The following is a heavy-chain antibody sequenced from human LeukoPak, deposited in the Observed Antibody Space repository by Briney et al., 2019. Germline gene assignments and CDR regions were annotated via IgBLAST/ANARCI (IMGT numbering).Heavy chain of an antibody. Sequence: ALVKVSCKASGYTFTSYDINWVRQATGQGLEWMGWMNPNSGNTGYAQKFQGRVTITRNTSISTAYMELSSLRSEDTAVYYCARAGGSGSYYIHWGQGTLVTVSS. V-gene: IGHV1-8*03. CDR2: MNPNSGNT. CDR3: ARAGGSGSYYIH. J-gene: IGHJ4*02. CDR1: GYTFTSYD. D-gene: IGHD3-10*01.